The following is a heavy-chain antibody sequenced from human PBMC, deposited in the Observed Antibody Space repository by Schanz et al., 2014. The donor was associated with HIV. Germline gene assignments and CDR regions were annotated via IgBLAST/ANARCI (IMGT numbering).Heavy chain of an antibody. V-gene: IGHV1-69*06. J-gene: IGHJ4*02. Sequence: QVQLVQSGAEVKKPGSSVKVSCKASGDTFSSYAISWVRQAPGQGLEWMGGIIPISGTANYAQKFQGRVTMTADKSTSAAYMELSSLRAEDTAVYYCARVFGRTYGLPEYWGQGTLVTVSS. CDR1: GDTFSSYA. CDR2: IIPISGTA. D-gene: IGHD3-10*01. CDR3: ARVFGRTYGLPEY.